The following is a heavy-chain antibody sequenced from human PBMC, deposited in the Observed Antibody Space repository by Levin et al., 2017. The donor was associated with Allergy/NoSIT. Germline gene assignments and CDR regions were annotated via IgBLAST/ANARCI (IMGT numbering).Heavy chain of an antibody. CDR3: AHRRRLEFDY. J-gene: IGHJ4*02. Sequence: ASGPTLVKPTQTLTLTCTFSGFSLSTTEVAVGWIRQPPGKALEWLALIYWDDDKRYSPSLRGRLTITKDTSKNQVVLTMTNMDPVDTATYYCAHRRRLEFDYWGQGILVTVSS. CDR2: IYWDDDK. D-gene: IGHD1-1*01. CDR1: GFSLSTTEVA. V-gene: IGHV2-5*02.